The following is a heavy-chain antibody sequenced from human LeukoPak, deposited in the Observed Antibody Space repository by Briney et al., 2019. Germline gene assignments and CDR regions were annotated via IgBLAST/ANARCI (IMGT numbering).Heavy chain of an antibody. CDR3: ARITYSGSYFDY. V-gene: IGHV4-59*01. J-gene: IGHJ4*02. Sequence: SETLSLTCTVSGGSISSYYWSWIRQPPGKGLEWIGYIYCSGSTNYNPSLKSRVTISVDTSKNQFSLKLSSVTAADTAVYYCARITYSGSYFDYWGQGTLVTVSS. CDR1: GGSISSYY. D-gene: IGHD1-26*01. CDR2: IYCSGST.